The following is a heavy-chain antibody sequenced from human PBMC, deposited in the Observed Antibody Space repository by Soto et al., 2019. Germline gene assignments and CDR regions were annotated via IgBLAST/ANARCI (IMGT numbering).Heavy chain of an antibody. V-gene: IGHV3-30*18. J-gene: IGHJ4*02. CDR3: AKGVRQWLVTSAFTY. D-gene: IGHD6-19*01. CDR1: GFTFSDYA. CDR2: VSHDGRNT. Sequence: VQLVESGGGVVQPGRSLRLSCAASGFTFSDYAMHWVRQAPGKGLEWVAVVSHDGRNTHYADSVKGPFTISRDSSKNTVSLEVTSLRAEDTAVYCSAKGVRQWLVTSAFTYWGQGARVTVSS.